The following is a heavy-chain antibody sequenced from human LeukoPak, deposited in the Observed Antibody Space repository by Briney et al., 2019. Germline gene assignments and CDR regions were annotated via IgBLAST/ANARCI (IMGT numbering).Heavy chain of an antibody. CDR1: GFNFSSYS. J-gene: IGHJ4*02. Sequence: PGGSLRLSCSASGFNFSSYSMNWFRQAPGEGLELVSSISSSSSYIYYADSVKGRFTISRDNAKNSLYLQMNSLRAEDTAVYYCASIMVRGVYFDYWGQGTLVTVSS. CDR3: ASIMVRGVYFDY. V-gene: IGHV3-21*01. D-gene: IGHD3-10*01. CDR2: ISSSSSYI.